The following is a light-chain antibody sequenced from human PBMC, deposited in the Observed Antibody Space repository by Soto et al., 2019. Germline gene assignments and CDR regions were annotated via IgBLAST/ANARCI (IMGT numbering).Light chain of an antibody. V-gene: IGKV3-11*01. CDR1: QSVNSN. J-gene: IGKJ3*01. Sequence: EIVLTQSPATLSLSPGERATLSCRASQSVNSNLAWYQQKPGQAPRLLIYDASNRATGIPPRFSGSGSGTDFTLTISSLEPEDFAVYYCQQRSSWPIFTFGPGTKVDIK. CDR2: DAS. CDR3: QQRSSWPIFT.